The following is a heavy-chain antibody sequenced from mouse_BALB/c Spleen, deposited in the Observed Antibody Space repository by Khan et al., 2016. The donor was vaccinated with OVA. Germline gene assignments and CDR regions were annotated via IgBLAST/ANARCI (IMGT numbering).Heavy chain of an antibody. CDR1: GYIFTSYW. CDR3: AREEALYYFDY. CDR2: IYPGTDNT. J-gene: IGHJ2*01. Sequence: QVRLQQSGAELVRPGASVKLSCKTSGYIFTSYWIHWVKQRSGQGLEWIARIYPGTDNTYYNERLKDKATLTADKSSSTAYMQLSSLTSEDSAVYFCAREEALYYFDYWGQGTTLTVSS. V-gene: IGHV1S132*01. D-gene: IGHD3-2*02.